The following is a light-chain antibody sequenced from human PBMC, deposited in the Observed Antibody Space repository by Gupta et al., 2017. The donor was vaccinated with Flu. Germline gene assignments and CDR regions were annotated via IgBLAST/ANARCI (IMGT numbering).Light chain of an antibody. Sequence: PSTLAASVGDRVTITCQASQSFGACLAWYQQKPGKAPKLLIYQASTLESGVPSRFSGSGSGTEFTLTISSLQPDDFATYYCQHYSTFPWTFGQGTKVEIK. J-gene: IGKJ1*01. CDR1: QSFGAC. V-gene: IGKV1-5*03. CDR2: QAS. CDR3: QHYSTFPWT.